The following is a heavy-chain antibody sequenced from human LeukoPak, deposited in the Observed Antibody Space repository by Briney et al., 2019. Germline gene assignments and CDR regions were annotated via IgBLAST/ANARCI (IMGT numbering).Heavy chain of an antibody. V-gene: IGHV3-74*01. Sequence: PGGSLRLSCAASGFTFSSYLMHWVRQAPGKGLVWVSRINSDGSSTTYADSVKGRFTISRDITKNTLYLQMKSLRAEDTAVYYCARVRSGSSAGNYGMDVWGQGTTVTVSS. CDR3: ARVRSGSSAGNYGMDV. J-gene: IGHJ6*02. D-gene: IGHD1-26*01. CDR1: GFTFSSYL. CDR2: INSDGSST.